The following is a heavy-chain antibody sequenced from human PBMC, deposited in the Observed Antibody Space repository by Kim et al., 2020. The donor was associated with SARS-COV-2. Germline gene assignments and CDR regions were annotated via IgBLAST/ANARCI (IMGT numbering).Heavy chain of an antibody. CDR3: AKDRASCTTCFLGWFDS. Sequence: GGSLRLSCAASGFTFSNYAMDWVRQAPGKGLEWVSGINGNGGITVYADSVKGRFTISRDNSKNTVYLQMNSLRAEDTAVYYCAKDRASCTTCFLGWFDSWGQGTLVTVSS. J-gene: IGHJ5*01. D-gene: IGHD2-2*01. V-gene: IGHV3-23*01. CDR1: GFTFSNYA. CDR2: INGNGGIT.